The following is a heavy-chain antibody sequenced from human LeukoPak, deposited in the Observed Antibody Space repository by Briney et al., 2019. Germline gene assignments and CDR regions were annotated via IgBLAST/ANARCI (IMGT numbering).Heavy chain of an antibody. CDR3: ASCPTYDFWSGYSKCYMDV. CDR2: IIPIFGTA. D-gene: IGHD3-3*01. J-gene: IGHJ6*03. CDR1: GGTFSSYA. Sequence: GSSVKVSCKASGGTFSSYAISWVRQAPGQGLEWMGGIIPIFGTANYAQKFQGRVTITVDESTSTAYMELSSLRSEDTAVYYCASCPTYDFWSGYSKCYMDVWGKGTTVTVSS. V-gene: IGHV1-69*01.